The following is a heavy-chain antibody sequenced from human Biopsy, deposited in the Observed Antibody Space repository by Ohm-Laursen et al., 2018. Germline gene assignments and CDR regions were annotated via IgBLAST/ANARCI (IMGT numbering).Heavy chain of an antibody. CDR3: ARWTPEYDSSRYYLDAFDI. CDR2: ISSSGGT. J-gene: IGHJ3*02. CDR1: GGSLSTYY. Sequence: SETLSLTCTVSGGSLSTYYWSWIRQPAGQGLEWIGRISSSGGTNYNPSLRSRVTLSMDTSKRQFSLKMSFVTAADTAVYYCARWTPEYDSSRYYLDAFDIWGQGTKVTVSS. V-gene: IGHV4-4*07. D-gene: IGHD3-22*01.